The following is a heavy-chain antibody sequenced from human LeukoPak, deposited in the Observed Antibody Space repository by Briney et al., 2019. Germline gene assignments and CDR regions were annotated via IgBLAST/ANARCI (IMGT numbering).Heavy chain of an antibody. CDR2: ISSSSNTI. CDR1: GFTFSSYN. D-gene: IGHD1-26*01. CDR3: ATESGTYSGTCFDY. V-gene: IGHV3-48*01. Sequence: GGSLRLSCAASGFTFSSYNMNWVRQAPGKGLVWVSYISSSSNTIYYADSVKGRFTISRDNAKNSLYLQMNSLRAEDTAVYFCATESGTYSGTCFDYWGQGTLVTVSS. J-gene: IGHJ4*02.